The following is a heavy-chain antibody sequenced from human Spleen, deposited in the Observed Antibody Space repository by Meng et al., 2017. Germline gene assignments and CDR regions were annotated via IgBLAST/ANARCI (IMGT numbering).Heavy chain of an antibody. Sequence: SETLSLTCVVSGGSFSDYYWSWIRQPPGKGLEWIGEINHSGSTDYNPSLESRATISVDTSQNNLSLKVTSVTAADTAIYYCARDTRGGIRWGQGTLVTVSS. D-gene: IGHD5-18*01. CDR1: GGSFSDYY. CDR2: INHSGST. CDR3: ARDTRGGIR. V-gene: IGHV4-34*01. J-gene: IGHJ4*02.